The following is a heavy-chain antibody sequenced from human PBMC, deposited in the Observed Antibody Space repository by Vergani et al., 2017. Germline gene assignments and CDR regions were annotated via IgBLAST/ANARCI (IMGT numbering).Heavy chain of an antibody. Sequence: QVQLQESGPGLVKPPGTLSLTCAVSGGSLSTNNWWSWVRQPPGKGLEWIGEIYHSGNTNYNPSLKSRVTISVDKSKNQFSLKLISVTAADTAVYYCARDRGLDGDYHFDYWGQGILVTVSS. CDR2: IYHSGNT. CDR3: ARDRGLDGDYHFDY. V-gene: IGHV4-4*03. CDR1: GGSLSTNNW. D-gene: IGHD3-10*01. J-gene: IGHJ4*02.